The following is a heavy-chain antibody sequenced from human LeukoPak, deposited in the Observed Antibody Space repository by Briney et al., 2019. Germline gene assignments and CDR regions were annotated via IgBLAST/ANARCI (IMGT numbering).Heavy chain of an antibody. Sequence: SETLSLTCTVSGGSVNSGNYYWSWIRQPPGKGLEWIGYIYYSGSTNYNPSLKSRVTISVDTSKNQFSLKLSSVTAADTAVYYCARADSSGWHNLFDYWGQGTLVTVSS. CDR2: IYYSGST. CDR3: ARADSSGWHNLFDY. V-gene: IGHV4-61*01. J-gene: IGHJ4*02. D-gene: IGHD6-19*01. CDR1: GGSVNSGNYY.